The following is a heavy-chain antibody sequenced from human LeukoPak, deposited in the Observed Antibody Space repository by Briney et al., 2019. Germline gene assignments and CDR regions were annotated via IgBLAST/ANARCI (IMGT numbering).Heavy chain of an antibody. CDR1: GFTFSSYG. D-gene: IGHD4-17*01. CDR2: ISYDGSNK. J-gene: IGHJ3*02. CDR3: ARPSYGNAFDI. V-gene: IGHV3-30*03. Sequence: PGRSLRLSCAASGFTFSSYGMHWVRQAPGKGLEWVAVISYDGSNKYYADSVKGRFTISRDNSKNTLYLQMNSLRAEDTAVYYCARPSYGNAFDIWGQGTMVTVSS.